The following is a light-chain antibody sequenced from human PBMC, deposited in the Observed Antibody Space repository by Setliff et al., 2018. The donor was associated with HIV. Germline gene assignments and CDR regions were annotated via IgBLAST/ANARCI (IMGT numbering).Light chain of an antibody. CDR3: ASYRSPATYV. J-gene: IGLJ1*01. Sequence: QSVLTQPASVSGSPGQSITISRTGTSSDVGGYNYVSWYQQHPGKAPKLIIFDVSERPSGVSHRFSGSKSGNTASLTISGLQTEDEADYFCASYRSPATYVFGIGTKVTVL. CDR2: DVS. CDR1: SSDVGGYNY. V-gene: IGLV2-14*03.